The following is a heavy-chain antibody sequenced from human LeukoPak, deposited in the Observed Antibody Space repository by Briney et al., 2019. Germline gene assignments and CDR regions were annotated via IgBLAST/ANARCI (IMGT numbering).Heavy chain of an antibody. CDR3: ASSLRLWGTFDY. D-gene: IGHD6-25*01. Sequence: GGSLRLSCAASGFTFSSYAMSWVRQAPGKGLVWVSAISGSGGSTYYADSVKGRFTISRDNSKNTLYLQMNSLRAEDTAVYYCASSLRLWGTFDYWGQGTLVTVSS. J-gene: IGHJ4*02. CDR1: GFTFSSYA. V-gene: IGHV3-23*01. CDR2: ISGSGGST.